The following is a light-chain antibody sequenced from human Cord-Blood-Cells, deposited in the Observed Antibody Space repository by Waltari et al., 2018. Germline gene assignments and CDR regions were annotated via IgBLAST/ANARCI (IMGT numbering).Light chain of an antibody. V-gene: IGLV2-14*01. Sequence: QFVLTQPASVSGSPGQSITISCTGTSSDVGGYNYVSWYQQYPGKAPKLMIYDVSNRPSGDSDRFSGSKSSNTAYLTISGLQAEDEADYYCSSYTSSSTYVVFGGGTKLTVL. CDR2: DVS. CDR1: SSDVGGYNY. J-gene: IGLJ2*01. CDR3: SSYTSSSTYVV.